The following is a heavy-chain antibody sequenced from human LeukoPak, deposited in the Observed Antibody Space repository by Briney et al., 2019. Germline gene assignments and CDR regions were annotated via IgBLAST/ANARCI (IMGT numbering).Heavy chain of an antibody. Sequence: PGGSLRLSXAASGFTFSSYAMSWVRQAPGKGLEWVSVISGGGGSTYYADSVKGRFAISRDNSKSTLYLQMNSLRAEDTAIYYCAKARFRVLTRWDYWGQGTLVTVSS. CDR3: AKARFRVLTRWDY. V-gene: IGHV3-23*01. CDR1: GFTFSSYA. D-gene: IGHD2/OR15-2a*01. CDR2: ISGGGGST. J-gene: IGHJ4*02.